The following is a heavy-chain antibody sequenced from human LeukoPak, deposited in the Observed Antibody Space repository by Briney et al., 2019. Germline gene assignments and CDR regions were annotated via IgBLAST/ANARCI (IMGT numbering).Heavy chain of an antibody. V-gene: IGHV4-59*08. J-gene: IGHJ6*02. CDR3: ARGRKWLGNYYYYGMDV. Sequence: SETLSLTCTVSGGSISNYYWSWIRQPPGKGLEWIGYTYYSGGTNYNPSLKSRVTISVDTSKNQFSLKLSSVTAADTAVYYCARGRKWLGNYYYYGMDVWGQGTTVTVSS. D-gene: IGHD6-19*01. CDR2: TYYSGGT. CDR1: GGSISNYY.